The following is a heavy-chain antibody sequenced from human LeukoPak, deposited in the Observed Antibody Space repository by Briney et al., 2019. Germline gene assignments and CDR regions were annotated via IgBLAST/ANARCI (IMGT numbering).Heavy chain of an antibody. Sequence: VQPGGSLRLSCAASGFTFSNYWMTWVRRAPGKGLEWVANIKEDGSTRYLVDSGKGRFTISRDNAKNSVYLQMNSLRAEDAAVYYCARIAYSSSSLDYWGQGNLVTVSS. CDR2: IKEDGSTR. CDR1: GFTFSNYW. J-gene: IGHJ4*02. V-gene: IGHV3-7*04. CDR3: ARIAYSSSSLDY. D-gene: IGHD6-13*01.